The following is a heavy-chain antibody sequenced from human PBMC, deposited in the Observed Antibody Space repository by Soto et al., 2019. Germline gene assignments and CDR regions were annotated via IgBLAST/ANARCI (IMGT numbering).Heavy chain of an antibody. Sequence: ASVKVSCKASGYTFSDNGISWVRQAPGQGLEWMGWISTYTGRTTYAQRFQGRVIMTRDTATSTLYLQLASLRSDDTALYYCARGGSVTKSFNYYFGMDVWGQGSTVTVSS. D-gene: IGHD3-16*01. V-gene: IGHV1-18*04. CDR2: ISTYTGRT. CDR1: GYTFSDNG. CDR3: ARGGSVTKSFNYYFGMDV. J-gene: IGHJ6*02.